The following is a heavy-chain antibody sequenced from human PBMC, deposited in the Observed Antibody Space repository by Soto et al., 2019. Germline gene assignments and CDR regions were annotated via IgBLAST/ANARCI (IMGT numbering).Heavy chain of an antibody. D-gene: IGHD3-22*01. CDR1: GFSLSTSGMC. J-gene: IGHJ4*02. CDR3: ARIRDYDSNDYYFDY. CDR2: IDWDDDK. V-gene: IGHV2-70*01. Sequence: SGPRLVNPTQPLTLTCTFSGFSLSTSGMCVSWILQPPGKALEWLALIDWDDDKYYSTSLKTRRTISKDTSKNQVVLTMANMDPVDTATYYCARIRDYDSNDYYFDYWGQGALVTVSS.